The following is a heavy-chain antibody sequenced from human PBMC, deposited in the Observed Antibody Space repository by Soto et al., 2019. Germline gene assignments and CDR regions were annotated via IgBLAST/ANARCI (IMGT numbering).Heavy chain of an antibody. CDR2: ISGSGGST. D-gene: IGHD5-12*01. CDR1: GFTFSSYA. V-gene: IGHV3-23*01. CDR3: AKDRSRXVDIVATILLYYYGMDV. J-gene: IGHJ6*02. Sequence: GGSLRLSCAASGFTFSSYAMSWVRQAPGKGLEWVSAISGSGGSTYYADSVKGRFTVSRDNSKNTLYLQMNSLRAEDTAVYYCAKDRSRXVDIVATILLYYYGMDVWGQGTTVTVSS.